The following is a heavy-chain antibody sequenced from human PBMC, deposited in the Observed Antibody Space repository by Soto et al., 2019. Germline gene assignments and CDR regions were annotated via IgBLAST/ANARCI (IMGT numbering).Heavy chain of an antibody. V-gene: IGHV4-59*08. Sequence: QVQLQESGPGLVKPSETLSLTCTVSGGSITNYYYSWIRQPPGKGLEWIGYIFHTWTTSDTHTLKNRVTPSLDTSQTQFSHKLNSVTAADTAVYYCTTEAYDNSGSLAFDIWGPGTLVTVS. CDR1: GGSITNYY. D-gene: IGHD3-22*01. CDR2: IFHTWTT. CDR3: TTEAYDNSGSLAFDI. J-gene: IGHJ3*02.